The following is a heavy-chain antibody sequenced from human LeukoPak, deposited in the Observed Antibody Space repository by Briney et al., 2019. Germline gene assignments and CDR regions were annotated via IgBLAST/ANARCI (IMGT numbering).Heavy chain of an antibody. CDR1: GFTFSSYG. V-gene: IGHV3-30*18. Sequence: GSLRLSCAASGFTFSSYGMHWVRRAPGKGLEWMAFISYDGSNKYYADSVKGRFTISRDNSKNTLSLQMNSLRVEDTSVYYCAKGDGVVPAALFDYWGQGTLVTVSS. J-gene: IGHJ4*02. CDR3: AKGDGVVPAALFDY. CDR2: ISYDGSNK. D-gene: IGHD2-2*01.